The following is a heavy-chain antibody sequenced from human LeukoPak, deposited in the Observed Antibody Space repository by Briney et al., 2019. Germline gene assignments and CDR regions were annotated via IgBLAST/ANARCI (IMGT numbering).Heavy chain of an antibody. CDR3: ARARGYSYGYSDY. Sequence: ASVTVSCKASGYTFNNYGINWVRQAPGQGLEWMGWISASNANTDYAQKFQGRVTMTTDTSTTTAYMELTSLRSDDTAVYYCARARGYSYGYSDYWGQGTLVTVSS. V-gene: IGHV1-18*01. CDR2: ISASNANT. D-gene: IGHD5-18*01. J-gene: IGHJ4*02. CDR1: GYTFNNYG.